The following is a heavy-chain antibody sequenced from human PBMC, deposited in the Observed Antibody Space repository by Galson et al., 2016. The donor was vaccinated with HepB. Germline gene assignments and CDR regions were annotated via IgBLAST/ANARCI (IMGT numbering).Heavy chain of an antibody. CDR3: ARDRSSGSGNFGY. CDR2: IDHSGST. Sequence: TLSLTCTVSGGSISSGGYYWSWIRQHPGKGLEWIGYIDHSGSTYYNPPLESRVTISVDTSKNQFPLKLSPVTAADTAVCCCARDRSSGSGNFGYWGQGTLVTVSS. D-gene: IGHD3-10*01. V-gene: IGHV4-31*03. J-gene: IGHJ4*02. CDR1: GGSISSGGYY.